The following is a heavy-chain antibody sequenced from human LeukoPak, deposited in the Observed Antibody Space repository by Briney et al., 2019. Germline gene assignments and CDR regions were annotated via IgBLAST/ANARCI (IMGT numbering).Heavy chain of an antibody. CDR1: GFTVSSNY. Sequence: PGGSLRLSCAASGFTVSSNYMSWVRQAPGKGLEWVSAISGSGGSTYYADSVKGRFTISRDNSKNTLYLQMNSLRAEDTAVYYCAKDSVLADAFDIWGQGTMVTVSS. CDR3: AKDSVLADAFDI. J-gene: IGHJ3*02. CDR2: ISGSGGST. D-gene: IGHD2/OR15-2a*01. V-gene: IGHV3-23*01.